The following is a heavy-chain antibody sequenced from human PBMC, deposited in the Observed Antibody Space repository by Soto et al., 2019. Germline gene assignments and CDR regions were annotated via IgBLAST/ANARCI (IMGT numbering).Heavy chain of an antibody. CDR1: GGSFSGYY. J-gene: IGHJ6*02. V-gene: IGHV4-34*01. D-gene: IGHD1-26*01. Sequence: SETLSLTCAVYGGSFSGYYWSWILQPPGKGLEWIGEINHSGSTNYNPSLKSRVTISVDTSKNQFSLKLSSVTAADTAVYYCARASRVGATTSNYYYYGMDVWGQGTTVTVS. CDR2: INHSGST. CDR3: ARASRVGATTSNYYYYGMDV.